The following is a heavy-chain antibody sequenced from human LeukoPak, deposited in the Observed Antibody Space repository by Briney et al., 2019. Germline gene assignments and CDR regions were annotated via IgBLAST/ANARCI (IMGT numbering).Heavy chain of an antibody. D-gene: IGHD1-26*01. J-gene: IGHJ6*02. V-gene: IGHV3-23*01. CDR1: GFTFSSYA. CDR2: ISGSGGST. CDR3: AKDLHSGSYYSLYYYYGMDV. Sequence: GGSLRLSCAASGFTFSSYAMSWVRQAPGKGLEWVSAISGSGGSTYYADSVKGRFTISRDNAKNSLYLQMNSLRAEDTALYYCAKDLHSGSYYSLYYYYGMDVWGQGTTVTVSS.